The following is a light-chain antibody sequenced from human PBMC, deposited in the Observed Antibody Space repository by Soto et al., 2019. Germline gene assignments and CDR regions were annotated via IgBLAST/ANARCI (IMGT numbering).Light chain of an antibody. CDR1: QSVSSSY. V-gene: IGKV3-20*01. CDR3: QQFNNWPPWT. CDR2: GAS. J-gene: IGKJ1*01. Sequence: EIVLTQSPGTLSLSPGERATLTCRASQSVSSSYLAWYQQKPGQAPRLLIYGASSRATGIPDRLSGSGSGTDFTLTISRLEPEDFAVYYCQQFNNWPPWTFGPGTKVDIK.